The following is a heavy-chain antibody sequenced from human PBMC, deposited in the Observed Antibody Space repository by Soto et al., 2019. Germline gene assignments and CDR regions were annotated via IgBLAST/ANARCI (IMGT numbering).Heavy chain of an antibody. D-gene: IGHD6-13*01. J-gene: IGHJ4*02. V-gene: IGHV3-23*01. CDR1: GFTFTSYW. CDR3: AKKSQLALDY. CDR2: ISGSGGST. Sequence: GGSLRLSCVASGFTFTSYWMSWVRQAPGKGLEWVAAISGSGGSTYYADSVKGRFTISRDNSKNTLYLQMNSLRAEDTAVYYCAKKSQLALDYWGQGTLVTVSS.